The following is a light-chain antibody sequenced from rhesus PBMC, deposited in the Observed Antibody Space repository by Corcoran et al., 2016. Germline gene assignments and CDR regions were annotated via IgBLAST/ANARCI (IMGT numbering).Light chain of an antibody. Sequence: QAVVTQEPSLTVSPGGTVTLTCGSSAGAVTSANYPHWFQQRPGQAPRQLIYNTNIRQSWTPARFSGSLAGGKAALTVSRAQPEDEAEYFCLVNHRGSYYIFGGGTRLTVL. J-gene: IGLJ1*01. CDR1: AGAVTSANY. CDR3: LVNHRGSYYI. V-gene: IGLV7-76*01. CDR2: NTN.